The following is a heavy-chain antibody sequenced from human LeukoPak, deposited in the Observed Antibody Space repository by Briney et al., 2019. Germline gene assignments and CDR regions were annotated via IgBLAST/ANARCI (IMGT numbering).Heavy chain of an antibody. Sequence: ASVKVSCKASGYTFTGYYMHWVRQAPGQGLEWMGWINPNSGGTNYAQKFQSRVTMTRDTSISTAYMELSRLRSDDTAVYYCARDFPTAGGIFDYWGQGTLVTVSS. CDR2: INPNSGGT. CDR1: GYTFTGYY. D-gene: IGHD4-23*01. J-gene: IGHJ4*02. V-gene: IGHV1-2*02. CDR3: ARDFPTAGGIFDY.